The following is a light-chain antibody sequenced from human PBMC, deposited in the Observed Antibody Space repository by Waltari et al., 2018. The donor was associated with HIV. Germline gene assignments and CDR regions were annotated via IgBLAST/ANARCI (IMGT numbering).Light chain of an antibody. CDR2: GAS. CDR1: QIVSGDY. Sequence: VLTLSLATLPLSAGERATRSCRANQIVSGDYLAWYQQKPGQATRLLIYGASTRATDVPERFSGSRSGTLFTLTINRLEPEDFAMYYCQQYGSSPCTFGRGTNLDIK. V-gene: IGKV3-20*01. CDR3: QQYGSSPCT. J-gene: IGKJ2*02.